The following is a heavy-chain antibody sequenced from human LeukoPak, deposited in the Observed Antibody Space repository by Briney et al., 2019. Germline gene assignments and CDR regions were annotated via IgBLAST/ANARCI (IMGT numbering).Heavy chain of an antibody. V-gene: IGHV1-69*13. CDR3: ARWKRSGYYFDY. CDR2: IIPIFGTA. J-gene: IGHJ4*02. CDR1: GGTFSSYA. D-gene: IGHD3-22*01. Sequence: SVKVSCKASGGTFSSYAISWVRQVPGQGLEWMGGIIPIFGTANYAQKFQGRVTITADESTSTAYMELSSLRSEDTAVYYCARWKRSGYYFDYWGQGTLVTVSS.